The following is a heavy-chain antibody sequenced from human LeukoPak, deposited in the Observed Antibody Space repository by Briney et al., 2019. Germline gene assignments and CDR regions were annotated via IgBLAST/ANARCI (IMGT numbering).Heavy chain of an antibody. CDR2: IYNSENI. CDR1: GGSISSGGYY. J-gene: IGHJ3*02. Sequence: PSQTLSLTCTVSGGSISSGGYYWTWIRQPAGKGLEWIGRIYNSENINYNPSLKSRVTISLDTSKNQFSLKLSSVTAADTAVYYCARSVLRYFDWSPFDAFDIWGQGTMVTVSS. V-gene: IGHV4-61*02. CDR3: ARSVLRYFDWSPFDAFDI. D-gene: IGHD3-9*01.